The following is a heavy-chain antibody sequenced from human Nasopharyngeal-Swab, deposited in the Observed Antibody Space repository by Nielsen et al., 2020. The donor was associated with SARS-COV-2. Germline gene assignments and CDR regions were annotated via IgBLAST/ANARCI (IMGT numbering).Heavy chain of an antibody. CDR1: GFTFSDYY. D-gene: IGHD5-18*01. J-gene: IGHJ3*01. V-gene: IGHV3-11*04. Sequence: GGSLRLSCAASGFTFSDYYMAWVRQAPGKGLEWLSYISTSGRTTDSADSVKGRFTISRDNAKNSLYLQMNSLRGEDTAVYYCARDRKGYTYGSDSFDFWGQGTMVTVSS. CDR2: ISTSGRTT. CDR3: ARDRKGYTYGSDSFDF.